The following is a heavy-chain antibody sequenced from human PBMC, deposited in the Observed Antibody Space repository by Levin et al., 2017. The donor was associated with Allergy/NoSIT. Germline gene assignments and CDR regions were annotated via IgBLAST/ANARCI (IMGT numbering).Heavy chain of an antibody. CDR2: ISYDASKK. J-gene: IGHJ4*02. D-gene: IGHD6-13*01. Sequence: GESLKISCAASGFTFSSYAMHWVRQAPGKGLEWVAVISYDASKKYYADSVEGRFIISRDSSRNTVFLQMNSLRAEDTAVYYCARDDAADGSNHFDYWGQGTLVTVSS. CDR1: GFTFSSYA. CDR3: ARDDAADGSNHFDY. V-gene: IGHV3-30-3*01.